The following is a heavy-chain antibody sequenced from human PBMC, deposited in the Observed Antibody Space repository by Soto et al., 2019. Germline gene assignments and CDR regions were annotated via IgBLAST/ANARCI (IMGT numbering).Heavy chain of an antibody. Sequence: GGSLRLSCAASGFTFSGYTMSWVRQAPGKGLEWVSDISGSGGSIYYADSVKGRFTTSRDNSKNTLYLQMNSLRAEDTAVYYCAKGRLGYCSGGTCFSVNFDYWGQGTLVTVSS. CDR3: AKGRLGYCSGGTCFSVNFDY. J-gene: IGHJ4*02. CDR1: GFTFSGYT. CDR2: ISGSGGSI. V-gene: IGHV3-23*01. D-gene: IGHD2-15*01.